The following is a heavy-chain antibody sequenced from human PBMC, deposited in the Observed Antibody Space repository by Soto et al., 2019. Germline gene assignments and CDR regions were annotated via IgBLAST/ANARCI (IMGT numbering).Heavy chain of an antibody. CDR3: ARRKYYYDSSGYYYSFYFDY. Sequence: GESLKIYCKGSGYSFTSYWIGWVRQMPGKGLEWMGIIYPGDSDTRYSPSFQGQVTISADKSISTAYLQWSSLKASDTAMYYCARRKYYYDSSGYYYSFYFDYWGQGTLVTVSS. CDR2: IYPGDSDT. D-gene: IGHD3-22*01. V-gene: IGHV5-51*01. J-gene: IGHJ4*02. CDR1: GYSFTSYW.